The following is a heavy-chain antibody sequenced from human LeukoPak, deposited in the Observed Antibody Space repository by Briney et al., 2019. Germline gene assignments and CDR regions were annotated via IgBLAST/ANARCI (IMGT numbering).Heavy chain of an antibody. CDR1: GYTSPFYG. J-gene: IGHJ4*02. D-gene: IGHD2-21*01. CDR3: VWDIMVDDIT. V-gene: IGHV1-18*01. CDR2: ISTETQSP. Sequence: ASVKVSCTVSGYTSPFYGITWVRQAPGQGLEWMGWISTETQSPNYAQKLQGRLTITTDKATSTAYMELTSLRYDDAAIYYCVWDIMVDDITWGQGTLITVSS.